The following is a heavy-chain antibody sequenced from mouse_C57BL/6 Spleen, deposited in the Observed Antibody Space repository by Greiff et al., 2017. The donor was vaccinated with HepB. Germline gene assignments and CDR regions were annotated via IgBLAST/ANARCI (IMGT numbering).Heavy chain of an antibody. D-gene: IGHD1-1*01. Sequence: QVQLQQPGAELVMPGASVKLSCKASGYTFTSYWMHWVKQRPGQGLEWIGEIDPSDSYTNYNQKFKGKSTLTVDKSSSPAYMQLSSLTSEDSAVYYCARGATVVPDYWGQGTTLTVSS. V-gene: IGHV1-69*01. CDR3: ARGATVVPDY. J-gene: IGHJ2*01. CDR1: GYTFTSYW. CDR2: IDPSDSYT.